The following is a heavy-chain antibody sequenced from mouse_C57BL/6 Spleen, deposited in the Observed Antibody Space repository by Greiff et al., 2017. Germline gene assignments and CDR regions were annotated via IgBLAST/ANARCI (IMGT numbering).Heavy chain of an antibody. CDR3: ARGASPYYFDY. V-gene: IGHV3-6*01. J-gene: IGHJ2*01. CDR2: ISYDGSN. Sequence: EVQLQESGPGLVKPSQSLSLTCSVTGYSITSGYYWNWIRQFPGNKLEWMGYISYDGSNNYNPSLKNRISITRDTSKNQFFLKLNSVTTEDTATYYCARGASPYYFDYWGQGTTLTVSS. CDR1: GYSITSGYY. D-gene: IGHD3-1*01.